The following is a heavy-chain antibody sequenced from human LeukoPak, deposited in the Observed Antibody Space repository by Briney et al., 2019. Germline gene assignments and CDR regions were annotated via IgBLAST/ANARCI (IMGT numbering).Heavy chain of an antibody. J-gene: IGHJ5*02. CDR3: ARTVLLSSLNLFDP. CDR2: IYYSGST. CDR1: GGSISSYY. Sequence: SGTLSLTCTVSGGSISSYYWSWIRQPPGKGLEWIGHIYYSGSTNYNPSLKSRVTISVDTSKNQFSLKLSSVTAADTAVYYGARTVLLSSLNLFDPWGQGTLVTVSS. D-gene: IGHD4-17*01. V-gene: IGHV4-59*01.